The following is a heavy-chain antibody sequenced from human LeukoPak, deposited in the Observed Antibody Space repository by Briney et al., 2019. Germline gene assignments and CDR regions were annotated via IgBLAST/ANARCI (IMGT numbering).Heavy chain of an antibody. Sequence: SSETLSLTCTVSGGSISGYYWTWIRQPPGKGLEWIGYIYYLGGTNYDPSLKSRVTISLDTSKNQFSLKLSSVTAADTAVYYCARRSYGSASPLRMDVWGQGTPVTVSS. D-gene: IGHD3-10*01. V-gene: IGHV4-59*08. CDR1: GGSISGYY. J-gene: IGHJ6*02. CDR2: IYYLGGT. CDR3: ARRSYGSASPLRMDV.